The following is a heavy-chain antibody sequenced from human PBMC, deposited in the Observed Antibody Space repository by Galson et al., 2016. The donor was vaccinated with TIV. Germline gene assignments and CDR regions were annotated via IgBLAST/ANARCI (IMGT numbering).Heavy chain of an antibody. CDR2: INAGTGDT. CDR3: ARDRPPGARHT. D-gene: IGHD7-27*01. J-gene: IGHJ5*02. Sequence: SVKVSCKASGYTITSYAMHWVRQAPGQRFEWMGWINAGTGDTKFSQKFQGRVTLTRDTSASTVYMGLSSLTSEDTAVYYCARDRPPGARHTWGQGLLVTVSS. V-gene: IGHV1-3*01. CDR1: GYTITSYA.